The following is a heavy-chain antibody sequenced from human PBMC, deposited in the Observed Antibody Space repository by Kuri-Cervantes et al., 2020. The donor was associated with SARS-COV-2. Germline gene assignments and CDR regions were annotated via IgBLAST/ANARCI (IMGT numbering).Heavy chain of an antibody. D-gene: IGHD3-3*01. CDR3: ARLWSYDFWSGYHVAGDY. CDR2: IYPGDSDT. V-gene: IGHV5-51*01. CDR1: GYSFTSYW. Sequence: GGSLRLSCKGSGYSFTSYWIGWVRQMPGKGLEWMGIIYPGDSDTRYSPSFQGQVTISADKSISTAYLQWSSLKASDTAMYYCARLWSYDFWSGYHVAGDYWGQGTLVTVSS. J-gene: IGHJ4*02.